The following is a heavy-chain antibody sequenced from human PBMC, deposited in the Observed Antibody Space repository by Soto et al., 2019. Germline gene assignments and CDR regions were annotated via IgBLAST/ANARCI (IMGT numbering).Heavy chain of an antibody. CDR2: IIPIFGTA. V-gene: IGHV1-69*13. CDR1: GGTFSSYA. CDR3: VQTYYDSSGYSYYYYGMDV. J-gene: IGHJ6*02. Sequence: GASVKVSCKASGGTFSSYAISWVRQAPGQGLDWMGGIIPIFGTANYAQKFQGRVTITADESTSTAYMELSSLRSEDTAVYYCVQTYYDSSGYSYYYYGMDVWGQGTTVTVSS. D-gene: IGHD3-22*01.